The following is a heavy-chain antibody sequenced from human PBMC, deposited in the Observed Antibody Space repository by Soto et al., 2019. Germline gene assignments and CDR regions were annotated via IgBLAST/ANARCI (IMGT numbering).Heavy chain of an antibody. CDR3: ARVVTVVKSFHYWYFDL. CDR2: IIPMFGTT. CDR1: GGTFSSYA. J-gene: IGHJ2*01. D-gene: IGHD2-15*01. V-gene: IGHV1-69*12. Sequence: QVQLVQSGAEVKKPGSSVKVSCKASGGTFSSYAISWVRQAPGQGLEWMGGIIPMFGTTNYAQKFQGRVTFTAEDSTSTAYMALSRLRSEDTAVYYCARVVTVVKSFHYWYFDLWGRGTLVTVSS.